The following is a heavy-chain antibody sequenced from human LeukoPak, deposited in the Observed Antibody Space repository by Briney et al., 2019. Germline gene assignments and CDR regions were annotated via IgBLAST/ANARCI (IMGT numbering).Heavy chain of an antibody. J-gene: IGHJ3*02. V-gene: IGHV6-1*01. CDR3: AREITDAFDI. CDR2: TYYRSTWYN. CDR1: GDSVSSNSAA. D-gene: IGHD1-14*01. Sequence: SQTLSLTCAISGDSVSSNSAAWNWIRQSPSRGLEWLARTYYRSTWYNVYAVSVKSRITINPDTSKNQLSLQLNSVSPKDTAVYYCAREITDAFDIWGQGTMVTVSS.